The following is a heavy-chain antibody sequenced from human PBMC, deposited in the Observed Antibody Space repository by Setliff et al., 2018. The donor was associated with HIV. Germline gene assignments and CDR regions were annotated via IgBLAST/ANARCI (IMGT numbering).Heavy chain of an antibody. CDR3: ARAYYHDSSGYQGFDY. Sequence: ASVKVSCKSSGYSFGSYGINWVRQAPGQGLEWMGWISAYNLNTNYAQKFQGRVTMTTDTSASTGYMELRSLRSDDTAVYYCARAYYHDSSGYQGFDYWGQGTLVTVSS. J-gene: IGHJ4*02. CDR2: ISAYNLNT. CDR1: GYSFGSYG. D-gene: IGHD3-22*01. V-gene: IGHV1-18*01.